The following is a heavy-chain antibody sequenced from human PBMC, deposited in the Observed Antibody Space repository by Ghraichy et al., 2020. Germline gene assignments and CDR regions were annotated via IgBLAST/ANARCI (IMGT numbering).Heavy chain of an antibody. CDR1: GFTLSTYA. V-gene: IGHV3-23*01. CDR3: GKEFWSRGVCYGTGDY. D-gene: IGHD2-8*02. Sequence: GGSLRLSCAASGFTLSTYAMSWVRQAPGKGLEWVSSIGISDTATYYADSVRGRFTISRDKSKNTVYLQMNSLRADDTAVYYCGKEFWSRGVCYGTGDYWGQGTLVTVSS. J-gene: IGHJ4*02. CDR2: IGISDTAT.